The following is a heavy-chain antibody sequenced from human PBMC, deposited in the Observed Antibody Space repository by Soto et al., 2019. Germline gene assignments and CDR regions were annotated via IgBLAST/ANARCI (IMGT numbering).Heavy chain of an antibody. CDR2: INHSGST. Sequence: QVQLQQWGAGLLKPSETLSLTCAVYGGSFSGYYWSWIRQPPGKGLEWIGEINHSGSTNYNPSLKNRVTISVDTSKTQFSLKLSSVTAADTAVYYCARGPSPSWDWYFDLWGRGTLVTVSS. V-gene: IGHV4-34*01. D-gene: IGHD7-27*01. J-gene: IGHJ2*01. CDR1: GGSFSGYY. CDR3: ARGPSPSWDWYFDL.